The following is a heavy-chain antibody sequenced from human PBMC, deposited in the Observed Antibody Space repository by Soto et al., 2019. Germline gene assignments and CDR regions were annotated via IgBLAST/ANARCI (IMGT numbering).Heavy chain of an antibody. V-gene: IGHV1-18*01. CDR2: ISAYNGNT. CDR1: CYTFTSYG. Sequence: ASVKVSCKYSCYTFTSYGISWLRQAHGQWREWIGLISAYNGNTNYAQKVQGRVTMTTDTSTSTAYMELRSLRSDDTAVYYCARVAGYSSSWYWERYYFDYWGQGTLVTVSS. D-gene: IGHD6-13*01. CDR3: ARVAGYSSSWYWERYYFDY. J-gene: IGHJ4*02.